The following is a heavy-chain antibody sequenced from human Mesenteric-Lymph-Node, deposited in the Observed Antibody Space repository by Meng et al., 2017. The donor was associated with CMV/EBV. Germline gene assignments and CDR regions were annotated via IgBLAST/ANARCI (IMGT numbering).Heavy chain of an antibody. CDR2: IYYTGST. Sequence: NSGDNYWGWIRQYPGKGLEWIGNIYYTGSTDYNPSLKSRVTISVDTSNNQFSLKLSSVTAADTAIYYCAREPLTRVAGYFDYWGQGTLVTVSS. J-gene: IGHJ4*02. V-gene: IGHV4-31*02. CDR3: AREPLTRVAGYFDY. D-gene: IGHD3-10*01. CDR1: NSGDNY.